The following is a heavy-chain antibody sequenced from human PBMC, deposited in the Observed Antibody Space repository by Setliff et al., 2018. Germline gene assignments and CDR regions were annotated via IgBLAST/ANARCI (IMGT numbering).Heavy chain of an antibody. CDR3: AKDSGIALPAPGNLYDY. CDR1: GFTFSSYA. CDR2: ISGSGGST. V-gene: IGHV3-23*01. D-gene: IGHD6-13*01. Sequence: QPGGSLRLSCAASGFTFSSYAMSWVRQAPGKGLEWVSAISGSGGSTYYADSVKGRFTISRDNSKNTLYLQMNSLRAEDTAVYYCAKDSGIALPAPGNLYDYWGQGTLVTVSS. J-gene: IGHJ4*02.